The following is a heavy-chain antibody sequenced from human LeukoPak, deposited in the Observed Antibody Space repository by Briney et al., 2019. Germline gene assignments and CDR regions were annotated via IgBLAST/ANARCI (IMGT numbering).Heavy chain of an antibody. D-gene: IGHD3-22*01. CDR3: ARDYYDSSASATFDY. V-gene: IGHV3-7*01. J-gene: IGHJ4*02. CDR1: GFTFSSYW. CDR2: IEQDGSQK. Sequence: GGSLRLSCAASGFTFSSYWLSWVRQAPGKGLEWVASIEQDGSQKYYVDSVKGRFSVSRDNAKNSVFLEMKSLRADDTAVYFCARDYYDSSASATFDYWGRGTLVTVSS.